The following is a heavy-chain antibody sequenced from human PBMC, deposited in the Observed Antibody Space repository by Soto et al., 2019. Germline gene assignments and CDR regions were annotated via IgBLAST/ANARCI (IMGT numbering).Heavy chain of an antibody. D-gene: IGHD6-13*01. CDR1: GYTFTSYG. Sequence: ASVKVSCKASGYTFTSYGISWVRQAPGQGLEWMGWISAYNGNTNYAQKLQGRVTMTTDTSTSTAYMELRSLRSDDTAVYYCARDKPVILSWYLWDYYYGMDVWGQGTTVTVSS. J-gene: IGHJ6*02. CDR2: ISAYNGNT. V-gene: IGHV1-18*01. CDR3: ARDKPVILSWYLWDYYYGMDV.